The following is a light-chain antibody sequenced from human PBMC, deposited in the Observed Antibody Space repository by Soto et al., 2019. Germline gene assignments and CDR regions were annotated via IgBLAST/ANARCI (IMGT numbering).Light chain of an antibody. CDR1: SSNIGAGYD. V-gene: IGLV1-40*01. J-gene: IGLJ3*02. Sequence: QSVLTQPPSVSGAPGQRVTISCTGSSSNIGAGYDVHWYQQLPGTAPKLLIYGNSNRPSGVPDRFSGSKSGTSASLAITGLRGEDEDDYYCQSYDSSLSGSVFGGGTKLTVL. CDR3: QSYDSSLSGSV. CDR2: GNS.